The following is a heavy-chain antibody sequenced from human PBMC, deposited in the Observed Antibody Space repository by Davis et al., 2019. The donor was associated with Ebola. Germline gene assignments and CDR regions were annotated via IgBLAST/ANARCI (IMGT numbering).Heavy chain of an antibody. J-gene: IGHJ4*02. V-gene: IGHV1-3*01. CDR3: ARERGYSYGLDY. D-gene: IGHD5-18*01. CDR2: INAGNGNT. CDR1: GYTFTSYA. Sequence: GESLKISCAASGYTFTSYAMHWVRQAPGQRLEWMGWINAGNGNTKYSQKFQGRVTITRDTSASTAYMELSSLRSEDTAVYYCARERGYSYGLDYWGQGTLVTVSS.